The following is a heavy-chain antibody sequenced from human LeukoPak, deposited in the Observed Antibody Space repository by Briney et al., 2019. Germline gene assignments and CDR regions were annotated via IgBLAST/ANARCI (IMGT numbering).Heavy chain of an antibody. V-gene: IGHV5-51*01. J-gene: IGHJ4*02. D-gene: IGHD5-24*01. CDR3: ARASRDGYNQNFDH. CDR2: SHPRGSET. Sequence: GESLKISCKGLGYDFSTYWNAWVRQRPGKSLEWIGISHPRGSETRYAPSFQGQVTISAHRCTSTAYLQCSSQRASDTAMYYCARASRDGYNQNFDHWGQGTLVTVSS. CDR1: GYDFSTYW.